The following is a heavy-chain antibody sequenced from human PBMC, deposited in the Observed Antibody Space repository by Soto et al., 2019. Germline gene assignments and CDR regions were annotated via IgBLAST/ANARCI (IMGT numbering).Heavy chain of an antibody. V-gene: IGHV3-66*01. CDR1: GFTVSSKY. Sequence: EVQLVESGGGLVQPGGSLRLSCAASGFTVSSKYMSWVRQAPGQGLEWVSLIQSGGTTYYADSVKGRFTISRDSSKNMLQLQMDSVRAEDTGVYDCARDDIFCSGGSCYGVPVDVWGKGTTVTVSS. CDR3: ARDDIFCSGGSCYGVPVDV. J-gene: IGHJ6*04. CDR2: IQSGGTT. D-gene: IGHD2-15*01.